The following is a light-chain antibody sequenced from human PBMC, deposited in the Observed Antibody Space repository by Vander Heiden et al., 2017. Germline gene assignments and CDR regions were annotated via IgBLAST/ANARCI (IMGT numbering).Light chain of an antibody. CDR3: ASYTSSTTRV. CDR2: DVS. CDR1: SSDVGGYNY. V-gene: IGLV2-14*03. Sequence: SALTQPASVPGSPGQSITISCTGTSSDVGGYNYVSWYQRHPGKAPKLMIFDVSNRPSDISNRFSASKSGNTASLTISGLQAEDEADYYCASYTSSTTRVFGGGTKLTVL. J-gene: IGLJ2*01.